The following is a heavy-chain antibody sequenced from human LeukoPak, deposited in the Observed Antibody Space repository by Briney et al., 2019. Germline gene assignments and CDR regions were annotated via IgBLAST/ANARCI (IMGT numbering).Heavy chain of an antibody. J-gene: IGHJ4*02. CDR3: ARDGSYIGGVIVSGDY. V-gene: IGHV1-18*01. CDR1: GYTFTSYG. CDR2: IIAYNGNT. D-gene: IGHD3-16*02. Sequence: GASVKVSCKASGYTFTSYGISWVRQAPGQGLEWMGWIIAYNGNTNYAQKLQGRVTMTTDTSTSTAHMELRSMRSDDTAVYYCARDGSYIGGVIVSGDYWGQGTLVTVSS.